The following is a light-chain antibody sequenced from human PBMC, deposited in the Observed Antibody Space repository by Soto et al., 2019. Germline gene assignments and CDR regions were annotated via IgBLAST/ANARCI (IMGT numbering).Light chain of an antibody. Sequence: QSLLSQPASVSGSPGQSVTISCTGTSRDGGGYNYVSWYQQHPGKAPKLMIYGVSNRPSGVSNRFSGSKSGNTASLTISGLQAEEEADYYCSSYTSRSTYAFGTGTKVTVL. CDR3: SSYTSRSTYA. CDR1: SRDGGGYNY. J-gene: IGLJ1*01. V-gene: IGLV2-14*01. CDR2: GVS.